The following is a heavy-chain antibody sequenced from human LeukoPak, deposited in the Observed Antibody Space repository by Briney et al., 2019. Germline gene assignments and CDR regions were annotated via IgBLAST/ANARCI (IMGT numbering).Heavy chain of an antibody. CDR1: GYTFTSYG. D-gene: IGHD5-12*01. V-gene: IGHV1-18*04. Sequence: ASVKVSCKASGYTFTSYGISWVRQAPGQGLEWMGWISAYNGNTNYAQKLQGRVTMTTDTSTSTAYMELRSLRSGDTAVYYCARDRLGRIRGYSGYDSGYWGQGTLVTVSS. CDR2: ISAYNGNT. CDR3: ARDRLGRIRGYSGYDSGY. J-gene: IGHJ4*02.